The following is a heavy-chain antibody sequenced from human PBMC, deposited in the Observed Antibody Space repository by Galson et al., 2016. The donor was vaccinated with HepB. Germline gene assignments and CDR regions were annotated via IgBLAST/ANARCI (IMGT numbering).Heavy chain of an antibody. D-gene: IGHD3-22*01. CDR2: IDDSGDHI. CDR1: GLMYTHYA. V-gene: IGHV3-23*01. CDR3: AKSYYEPREMPDC. Sequence: SLRLSCAVSGLMYTHYAMNWVRQAPGKGLEWVSIIDDSGDHIYYAESVKGRFTISRDNSQNALYLQMNSLRAEDTALYYCAKSYYEPREMPDCWGQGTLVTVSS. J-gene: IGHJ4*02.